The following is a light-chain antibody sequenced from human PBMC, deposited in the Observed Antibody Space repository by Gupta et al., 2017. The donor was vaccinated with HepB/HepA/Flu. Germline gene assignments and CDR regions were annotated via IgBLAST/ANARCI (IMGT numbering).Light chain of an antibody. V-gene: IGLV1-44*01. CDR1: TSNIGSNT. Sequence: QPVLSQPPAASGTPGQRVPLSSSGSTSNIGSNTVNWYQQLPGTAPKLLIYGSDQRPSGVPDRFSGSKSGTSASLAISGLQSEDEADYYCAAWDDSLNGPVFGGGTKLTVL. CDR3: AAWDDSLNGPV. CDR2: GSD. J-gene: IGLJ3*02.